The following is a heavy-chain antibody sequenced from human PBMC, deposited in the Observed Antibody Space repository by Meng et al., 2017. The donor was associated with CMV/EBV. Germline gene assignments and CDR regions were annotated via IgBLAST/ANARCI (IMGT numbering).Heavy chain of an antibody. CDR1: GYTFTSYY. CDR2: INPSGGST. V-gene: IGHV1-46*01. J-gene: IGHJ4*02. D-gene: IGHD1-26*01. Sequence: ASVKVSCKASGYTFTSYYMHWVRQAPGQGLEWMGIINPSGGSTSYAQKFQGRVTMTRDTSTSTVYMELSSLRSEDAAVYYCARGTLSGSSPAVFDYWGQGTLVTVSS. CDR3: ARGTLSGSSPAVFDY.